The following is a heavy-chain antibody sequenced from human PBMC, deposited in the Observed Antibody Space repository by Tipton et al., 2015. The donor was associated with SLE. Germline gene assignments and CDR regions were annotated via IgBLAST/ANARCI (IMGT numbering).Heavy chain of an antibody. Sequence: TLSLTCAVYGGSFSGYYWSWIRQPPGKGLEWIGYIYYSGSTNYNPSLKSRVTISVDTSKNQFSLKLSSVTAADTAVYYCAISGRYSGYDPRPGRGWGQGTLVTVSS. CDR1: GGSFSGYY. J-gene: IGHJ4*02. D-gene: IGHD5-12*01. CDR2: IYYSGST. CDR3: AISGRYSGYDPRPGRG. V-gene: IGHV4-34*01.